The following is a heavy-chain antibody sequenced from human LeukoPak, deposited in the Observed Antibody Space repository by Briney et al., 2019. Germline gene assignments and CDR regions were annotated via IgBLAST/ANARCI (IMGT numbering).Heavy chain of an antibody. CDR2: ISSSSSYI. J-gene: IGHJ4*02. CDR3: ARGLFGVGRHDY. CDR1: GFTFRRYS. Sequence: PGGSLRLSSAASGFTFRRYSMNWVRQAPGKGLERVSSISSSSSYIYYADSVKGRFTISRDNAKNSLYLRMNRLRAEDTAVYYCARGLFGVGRHDYWGQGTLVTVSS. V-gene: IGHV3-21*01. D-gene: IGHD3-3*01.